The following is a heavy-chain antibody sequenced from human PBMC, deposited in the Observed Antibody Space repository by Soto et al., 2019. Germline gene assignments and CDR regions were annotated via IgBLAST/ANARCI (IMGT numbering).Heavy chain of an antibody. CDR2: IYYSGST. V-gene: IGHV4-31*03. CDR1: GGSISSGGYY. CDR3: ARRDSGYADYMDV. J-gene: IGHJ6*03. Sequence: QVQLQESGPGLVKPSQTLSLTCTVSGGSISSGGYYWSWIRQHPGKGLEWIGYIYYSGSTYYNPSLKSRVTISVDTSKNQFFLKLSSVTAADTAVYYCARRDSGYADYMDVWGKGTTVTVSS. D-gene: IGHD5-12*01.